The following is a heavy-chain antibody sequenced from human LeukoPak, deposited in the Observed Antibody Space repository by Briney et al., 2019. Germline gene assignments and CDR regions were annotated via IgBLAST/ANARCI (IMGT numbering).Heavy chain of an antibody. CDR2: IIPILGIA. CDR1: GGTFSSYA. D-gene: IGHD2-2*01. Sequence: ASVKVSCKASGGTFSSYAISWVRQAPGRGLEWMGRIIPILGIANYAQKFQGRVTITADKSTSTAYMELSSLRSEDTAVYYCARGLGTGIVVVPAAIGINEKYGMDVWGQGTTVTVSS. V-gene: IGHV1-69*04. CDR3: ARGLGTGIVVVPAAIGINEKYGMDV. J-gene: IGHJ6*02.